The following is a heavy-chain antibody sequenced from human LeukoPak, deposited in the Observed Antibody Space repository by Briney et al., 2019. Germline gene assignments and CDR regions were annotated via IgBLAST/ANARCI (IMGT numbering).Heavy chain of an antibody. V-gene: IGHV1-2*02. CDR2: INPNSGGT. Sequence: ASVKVSCKASGYTFTGYYMHWVRQAPGQGLEWMGWINPNSGGTNYAQKFQGRVTMTRDTSISTAYMELSRLRSDDTAVYYCAREKLRRITMVRGVIIKGNWFDPWGQGTLVTVSS. CDR1: GYTFTGYY. D-gene: IGHD3-10*01. CDR3: AREKLRRITMVRGVIIKGNWFDP. J-gene: IGHJ5*02.